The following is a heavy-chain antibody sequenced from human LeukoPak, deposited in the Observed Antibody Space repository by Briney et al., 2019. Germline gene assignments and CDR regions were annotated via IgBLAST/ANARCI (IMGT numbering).Heavy chain of an antibody. CDR1: GFTFSSYS. CDR2: IYSGGST. V-gene: IGHV3-66*02. D-gene: IGHD3-10*01. CDR3: ARDQYYGSGRPYYYYYYYYMDV. Sequence: GGSLRLSCAASGFTFSSYSMNWVRQAPGKGLEWVSVIYSGGSTYYAGSVQGRFIVSRDNSKNTLYLQMNSLRSEDTAVYYCARDQYYGSGRPYYYYYYYYMDVWGKGTTVTVSS. J-gene: IGHJ6*03.